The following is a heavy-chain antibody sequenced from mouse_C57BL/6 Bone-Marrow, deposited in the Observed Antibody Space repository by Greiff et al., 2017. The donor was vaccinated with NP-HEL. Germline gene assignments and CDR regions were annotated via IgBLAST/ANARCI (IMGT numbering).Heavy chain of an antibody. CDR3: AREGYYGLFDD. CDR2: ISRGSSTI. CDR1: GFTFSDYG. D-gene: IGHD1-1*01. J-gene: IGHJ2*01. Sequence: EVQRVESGGGLVKPGGSLKLSCAASGFTFSDYGMHWVRQAPEKGLEWVAYISRGSSTIYYADTVKGRFTISRDNAKNTLFLQMTSVRSEDTAMYYCAREGYYGLFDDWGKGTTLTVSS. V-gene: IGHV5-17*01.